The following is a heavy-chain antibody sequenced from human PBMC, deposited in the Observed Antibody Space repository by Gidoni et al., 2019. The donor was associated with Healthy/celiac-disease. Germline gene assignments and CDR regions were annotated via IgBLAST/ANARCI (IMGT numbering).Heavy chain of an antibody. J-gene: IGHJ6*02. CDR3: TSDIVVVPAANSYYYGMDV. Sequence: EVQLVESGGGLVKPGRSLRLSCTASGFTFGEYAMSWFSQAPGKGLEWVVFIRSKAYGGTTEYASSVKGRFTISRDDSKSIAYLQMNSLKTEDTAVYYCTSDIVVVPAANSYYYGMDVWGQGTTVTVSS. CDR1: GFTFGEYA. CDR2: IRSKAYGGTT. D-gene: IGHD2-2*01. V-gene: IGHV3-49*05.